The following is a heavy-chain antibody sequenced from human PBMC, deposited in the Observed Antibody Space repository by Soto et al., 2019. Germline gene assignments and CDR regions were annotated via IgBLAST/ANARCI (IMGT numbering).Heavy chain of an antibody. V-gene: IGHV4-34*01. D-gene: IGHD6-19*01. Sequence: QVQLQQWGAGLLKPSETLSLTCAVYGGSFSGYYWSWIRQPPGKGLEWIGEINHSGSTNYNPSLKSRVTISVDTSNNQFSLKLSSVTAADTAVYYCAREHVSGWGNDYWGQGTLVTVSS. CDR1: GGSFSGYY. CDR3: AREHVSGWGNDY. CDR2: INHSGST. J-gene: IGHJ4*02.